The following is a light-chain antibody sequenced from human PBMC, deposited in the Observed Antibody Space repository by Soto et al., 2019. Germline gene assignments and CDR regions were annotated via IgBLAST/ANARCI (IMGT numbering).Light chain of an antibody. J-gene: IGKJ5*01. V-gene: IGKV4-1*01. Sequence: DIVMTQSPDSLAVSLGERATISCKSSQTLLSSSKNFLAWYQQKPGQPPKLLIYWASTRESGVPDRFSGSGSGTDFTLTISSLQADDVALYYCQQYYSSPITFGQGTRLEIK. CDR3: QQYYSSPIT. CDR2: WAS. CDR1: QTLLSSSKNF.